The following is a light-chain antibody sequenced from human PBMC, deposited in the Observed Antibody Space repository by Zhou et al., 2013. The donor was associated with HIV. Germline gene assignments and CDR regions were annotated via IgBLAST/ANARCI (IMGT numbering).Light chain of an antibody. CDR1: QSVSRNY. Sequence: EVVLTQSPGTLSLSPGERATLSCRASQSVSRNYLAWYQQKPGQAPRLLIYDASKRATGIPDRFSGSGSGTDFSLTITRLEPEDFVVYYCQQYGSSPFTFGGGTKVEIK. CDR2: DAS. V-gene: IGKV3-20*01. J-gene: IGKJ4*01. CDR3: QQYGSSPFT.